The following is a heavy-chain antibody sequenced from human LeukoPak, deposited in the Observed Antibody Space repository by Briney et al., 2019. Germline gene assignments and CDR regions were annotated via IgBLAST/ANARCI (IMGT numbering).Heavy chain of an antibody. V-gene: IGHV3-15*01. D-gene: IGHD1-26*01. J-gene: IGHJ5*02. CDR1: GFTLSNAY. Sequence: GGSLRLSCAASGFTLSNAYMSWVRQAPGKGLEWVGRIKDKTNGGTTDYAAPVKGRFTISRDDSKNTLYLQMNSLKTEDTAVYYCTTTIVGVTTWFDPWGQGTLVTVSS. CDR3: TTTIVGVTTWFDP. CDR2: IKDKTNGGTT.